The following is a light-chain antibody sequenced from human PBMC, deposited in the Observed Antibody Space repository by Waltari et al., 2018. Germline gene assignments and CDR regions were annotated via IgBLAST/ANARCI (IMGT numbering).Light chain of an antibody. CDR2: AAS. CDR1: QDISNY. V-gene: IGKV1-16*01. Sequence: DIQMTQSPSSLSASVGDTVTITCRASQDISNYLAWFQRRPGKAPTSLIYAASILHSGVPSRFSGSGSGIDFTLTVSSLQPEDFVTYYCQHYNTYFSTFGQGTRLEI. J-gene: IGKJ5*01. CDR3: QHYNTYFST.